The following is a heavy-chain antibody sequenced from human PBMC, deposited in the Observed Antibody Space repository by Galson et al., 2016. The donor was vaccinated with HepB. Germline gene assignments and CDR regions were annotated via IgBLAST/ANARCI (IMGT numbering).Heavy chain of an antibody. CDR2: TYYRSNWYR. CDR1: GDSVSSNSAA. J-gene: IGHJ5*02. D-gene: IGHD6-19*01. CDR3: ARADGHRGGWYSAYSPSNWFDP. Sequence: CAISGDSVSSNSAAWNWIRQSPSRGLEWLGRTYYRSNWYRDYAVSLKSRISINVDTSKNQISLQLKSVTPEDTAVYYCARADGHRGGWYSAYSPSNWFDPWGQGSLVTVSS. V-gene: IGHV6-1*01.